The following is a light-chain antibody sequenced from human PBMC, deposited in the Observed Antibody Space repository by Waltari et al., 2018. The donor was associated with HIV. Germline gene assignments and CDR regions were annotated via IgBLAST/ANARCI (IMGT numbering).Light chain of an antibody. Sequence: DIQMTQSPSTLSSSVGDRVTITRRANESVSGWLAWYQHKPGKAPKLLIYRASRLQSGVPSRFSGSGSETEFTLTISSLQPDDFATYYCQQYKKYFTFGQGTKLDIK. V-gene: IGKV1-5*03. J-gene: IGKJ2*01. CDR2: RAS. CDR3: QQYKKYFT. CDR1: ESVSGW.